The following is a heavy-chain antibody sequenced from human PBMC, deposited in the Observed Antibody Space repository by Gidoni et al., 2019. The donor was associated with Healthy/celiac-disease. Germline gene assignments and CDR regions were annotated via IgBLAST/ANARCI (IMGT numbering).Heavy chain of an antibody. D-gene: IGHD6-13*01. J-gene: IGHJ4*02. CDR1: GGSISSSSYY. Sequence: QLQLQESGPGLVKPSETLSLTCTVSGGSISSSSYYWGWIRQPPGKGLEWIGSIYYSGSTYYNPSLKSRVTISVDTSKNQFSLKLSSVTAADTAVYYCARHVRAAGVYDYWGQGTLVTVSS. CDR3: ARHVRAAGVYDY. V-gene: IGHV4-39*01. CDR2: IYYSGST.